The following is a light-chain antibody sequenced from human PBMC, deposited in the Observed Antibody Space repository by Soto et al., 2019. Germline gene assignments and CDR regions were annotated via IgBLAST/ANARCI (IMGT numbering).Light chain of an antibody. CDR2: DVN. J-gene: IGLJ1*01. CDR3: FSKISGFVYG. CDR1: NTDLGVYGY. Sequence: ALAQPASVSGSFGQSITISCSGPNTDLGVYGYVSWYQHHPGKAPKLLIYDVNNRPSGISDRFSGSKSGDTASLTISGLQAEDEADYFCFSKISGFVYGFGTGTKLTVL. V-gene: IGLV2-14*01.